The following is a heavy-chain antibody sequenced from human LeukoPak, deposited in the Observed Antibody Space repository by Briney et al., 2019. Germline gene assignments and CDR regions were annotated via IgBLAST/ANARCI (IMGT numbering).Heavy chain of an antibody. V-gene: IGHV3-30-3*01. J-gene: IGHJ4*02. CDR3: ATPLDGYNPGFDY. Sequence: GGSLRLSCAASGFTFSSYAMHWVRQAPGKGLEWVAVISYDGGNKYYADSVKGRFTISRDNSKNTLYLQVNSLRAEDTAVYYCATPLDGYNPGFDYWGQGTLVTVSS. CDR2: ISYDGGNK. CDR1: GFTFSSYA. D-gene: IGHD5-24*01.